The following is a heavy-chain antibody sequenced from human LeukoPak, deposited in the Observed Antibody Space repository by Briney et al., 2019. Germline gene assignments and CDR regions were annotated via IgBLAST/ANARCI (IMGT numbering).Heavy chain of an antibody. CDR1: GFTFSSYW. J-gene: IGHJ6*02. CDR2: IKQAGSEK. Sequence: GGCLRLSCSASGFTFSSYWMSWVRQTPEKGLEWVANIKQAGSEKVYVYSVKGRFTLSRDNAKSSPYLQMSGLRAEDTAVYYCARDPYSSSWSYGMDVWGQGTTVTVSS. CDR3: ARDPYSSSWSYGMDV. D-gene: IGHD6-13*01. V-gene: IGHV3-7*05.